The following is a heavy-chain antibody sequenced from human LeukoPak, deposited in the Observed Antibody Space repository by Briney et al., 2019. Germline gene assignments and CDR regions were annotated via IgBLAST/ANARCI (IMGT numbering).Heavy chain of an antibody. V-gene: IGHV3-21*01. CDR2: ISSSSTYI. J-gene: IGHJ5*02. CDR3: ARVTGQWLSVS. D-gene: IGHD6-19*01. Sequence: PGGSLRLSCAASGFTFSSYNMNWVRQAPGKGLEWVSSISSSSTYIYYADSVKGRFTISRDNAKNSLYLQMNSLRADDTAVYYCARVTGQWLSVSWGQGTLVTASS. CDR1: GFTFSSYN.